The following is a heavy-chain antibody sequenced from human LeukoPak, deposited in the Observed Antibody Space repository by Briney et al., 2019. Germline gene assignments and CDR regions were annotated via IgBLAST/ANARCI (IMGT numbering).Heavy chain of an antibody. CDR1: GGSISSSNW. CDR3: ARVSAGGYGDYPFDY. V-gene: IGHV4-4*02. Sequence: SGTLSLTCAVSGGSISSSNWWSWVRQPPGKGLEWIGEIYHSGSTNYNPSLKSRVTISVDKSKNQFSLKLSSVTAADTAVYYCARVSAGGYGDYPFDYWGQGTLVTVSS. J-gene: IGHJ4*02. D-gene: IGHD4-17*01. CDR2: IYHSGST.